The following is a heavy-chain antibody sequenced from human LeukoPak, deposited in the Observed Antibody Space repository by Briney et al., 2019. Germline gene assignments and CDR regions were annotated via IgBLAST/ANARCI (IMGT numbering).Heavy chain of an antibody. CDR1: GGSISSGSYY. J-gene: IGHJ4*02. Sequence: SETLSLTCTVSGGSISSGSYYWSWIRQPAGKGLEWIGRIYTSGSTNYNPSLKSRVTISVDTSKNQFSLKLSSVTAADTAVYYCARDNYGSGNDYWGQGTLVTVSS. CDR2: IYTSGST. D-gene: IGHD3-10*01. V-gene: IGHV4-61*02. CDR3: ARDNYGSGNDY.